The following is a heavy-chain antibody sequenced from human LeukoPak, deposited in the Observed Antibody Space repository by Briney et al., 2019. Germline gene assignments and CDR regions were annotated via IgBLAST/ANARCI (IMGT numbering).Heavy chain of an antibody. CDR2: IYSGGST. D-gene: IGHD5-18*01. CDR1: GFTVSSNY. CDR3: TTDLGYGYSVWFL. V-gene: IGHV3-53*01. Sequence: GGSLRLSCAASGFTVSSNYMSWVRQAPGKGLEWVSVIYSGGSTYYADSVKGRFTISRDNSKNTLYLQMNSLKTEDTAVYYCTTDLGYGYSVWFLWGQGTLVTVSS. J-gene: IGHJ4*02.